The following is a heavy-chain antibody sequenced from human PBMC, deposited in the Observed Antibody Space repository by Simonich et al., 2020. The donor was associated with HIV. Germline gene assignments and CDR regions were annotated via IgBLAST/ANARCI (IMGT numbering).Heavy chain of an antibody. J-gene: IGHJ6*02. D-gene: IGHD5-12*01. CDR3: AREGGGSHYYYYYGMDV. V-gene: IGHV1-18*01. Sequence: QVQLVQSGAEVKKPGASVKVSCKASGYTFTTYGISWRRQAPGKGLEWMGWISPYNGNTNYAQKLQGRVTMTTDPSTGTAYMELRSLRTDDPAVYYCAREGGGSHYYYYYGMDVWGQGTMVTVSS. CDR1: GYTFTTYG. CDR2: ISPYNGNT.